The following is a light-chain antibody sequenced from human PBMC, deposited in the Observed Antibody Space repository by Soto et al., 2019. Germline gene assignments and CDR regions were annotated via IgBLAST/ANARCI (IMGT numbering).Light chain of an antibody. CDR1: QSISSN. J-gene: IGKJ4*01. Sequence: EIEMTQSPAILSVSPGDRATLSCRANQSISSNLAWYQQKPGQAPRLLIYGATTRATGIPARFSGSGSGADVTLTINSLQSEDFAVYYCQMYNNWVATFGGGTKVEI. CDR2: GAT. CDR3: QMYNNWVAT. V-gene: IGKV3D-15*01.